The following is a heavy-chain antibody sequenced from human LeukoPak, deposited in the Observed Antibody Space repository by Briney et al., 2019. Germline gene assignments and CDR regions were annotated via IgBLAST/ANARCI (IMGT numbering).Heavy chain of an antibody. CDR2: IYTGGSP. Sequence: PGGSLRLSCAASGFTFSSYWMNWVRQAPGKGLEWVSVIYTGGSPYYADSVKGRFTISRDISKNTVYLQMYSLRAEDTAVYYCARGAATGPTLGLDYWGQGTLVTVSS. J-gene: IGHJ4*02. D-gene: IGHD6-13*01. CDR3: ARGAATGPTLGLDY. V-gene: IGHV3-53*01. CDR1: GFTFSSYW.